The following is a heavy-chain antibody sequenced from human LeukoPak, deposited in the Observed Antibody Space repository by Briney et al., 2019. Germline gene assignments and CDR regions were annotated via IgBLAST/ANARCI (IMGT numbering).Heavy chain of an antibody. CDR3: ARVPLGIFGVVNNYYYMDV. J-gene: IGHJ6*03. CDR2: IIPIFGTA. V-gene: IGHV1-69*05. Sequence: SVKVSCKASGGTFSSYAISWVRQAPGQGLEWMGGIIPIFGTANYAQKFQGRVTITTDESTSTAYMELSSLRSEDTAVYYCARVPLGIFGVVNNYYYMDVWGKGTTVTVSS. CDR1: GGTFSSYA. D-gene: IGHD3-3*01.